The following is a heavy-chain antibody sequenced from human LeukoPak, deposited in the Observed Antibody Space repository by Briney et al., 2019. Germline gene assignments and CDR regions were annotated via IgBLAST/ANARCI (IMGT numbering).Heavy chain of an antibody. CDR2: ISWNSGSI. V-gene: IGHV3-9*01. CDR1: GFTFDDYA. CDR3: ATQQQPRYYFGY. D-gene: IGHD6-13*01. J-gene: IGHJ4*02. Sequence: PGGSLRLSCAASGFTFDDYAMHWVRQAPGKGLEWVSGISWNSGSIGYADSVKGRFTISRDNAKNSLYLQMNSLRAEDTALYYCATQQQPRYYFGYWGQGTLVTVSS.